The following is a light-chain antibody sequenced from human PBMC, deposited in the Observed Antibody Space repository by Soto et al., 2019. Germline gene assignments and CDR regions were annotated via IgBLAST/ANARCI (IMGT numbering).Light chain of an antibody. CDR3: QQYGVSPIT. V-gene: IGKV3-20*01. CDR2: GVS. Sequence: EIVLTQSPGTLSLSPGERGTLSCRASQSFGSRYLAWYQQKPGQAPRLLLYGVSTRATGIPDRLSGSGSRTDFTLTITRLEPEDSAVYYCQQYGVSPITFGQGTRLEIK. CDR1: QSFGSRY. J-gene: IGKJ5*01.